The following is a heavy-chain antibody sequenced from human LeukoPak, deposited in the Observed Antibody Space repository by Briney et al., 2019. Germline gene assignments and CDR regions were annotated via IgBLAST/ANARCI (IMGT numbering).Heavy chain of an antibody. CDR2: IYPGDSDT. D-gene: IGHD3-22*01. Sequence: GESLKISCKGSGYSFTSYWIGWVRQMPGKGLEWMGIIYPGDSDTGYSPSFQGQVTISADKSISTAYLQWSSLKASDTAMYYCARQDPYDSSGYYPPDDYWGQGTLVTVSS. J-gene: IGHJ4*02. CDR3: ARQDPYDSSGYYPPDDY. CDR1: GYSFTSYW. V-gene: IGHV5-51*01.